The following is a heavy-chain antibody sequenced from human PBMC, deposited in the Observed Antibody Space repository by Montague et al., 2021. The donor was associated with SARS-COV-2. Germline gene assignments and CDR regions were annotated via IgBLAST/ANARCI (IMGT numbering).Heavy chain of an antibody. J-gene: IGHJ4*02. D-gene: IGHD6-19*01. CDR3: ALAVAGRGGYDY. Sequence: NECAVSLKSRITINPDTSKNQFSLQVKSMTPEDTAVYYCALAVAGRGGYDYWGQGTLVTVSS. CDR2: N. V-gene: IGHV6-1*01.